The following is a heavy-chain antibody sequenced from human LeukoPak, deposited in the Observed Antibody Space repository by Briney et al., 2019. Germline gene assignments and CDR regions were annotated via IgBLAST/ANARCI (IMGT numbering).Heavy chain of an antibody. V-gene: IGHV1-69*04. Sequence: ASVKVSCKASGGTFSSYAISWVRQAPGQGLEWMGRIIPTLGIANYAQKFQGRVTITADKSTSTAYMELSSLRSEDTAVYYCASPRDSSSWYVFDYWGQGTLVTVSS. J-gene: IGHJ4*02. CDR3: ASPRDSSSWYVFDY. CDR2: IIPTLGIA. D-gene: IGHD6-13*01. CDR1: GGTFSSYA.